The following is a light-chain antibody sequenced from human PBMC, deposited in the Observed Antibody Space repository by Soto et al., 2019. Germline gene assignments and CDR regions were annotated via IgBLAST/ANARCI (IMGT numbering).Light chain of an antibody. CDR3: KKYGGSHVN. Sequence: DILLTHSPGTLSLSPVEIATLSGGSSQSVSSRFLAWYQQKPGRANRVLIYDAYTRATGVKDRFSGSGSGTDFTLTIRRMEPEDFAVYYCKKYGGSHVNFGNGKRRAIK. V-gene: IGKV3D-20*01. CDR2: DAY. CDR1: QSVSSRF. J-gene: IGKJ5*01.